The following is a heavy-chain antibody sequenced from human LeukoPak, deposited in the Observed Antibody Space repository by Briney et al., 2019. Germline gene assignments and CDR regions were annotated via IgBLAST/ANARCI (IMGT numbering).Heavy chain of an antibody. V-gene: IGHV4-59*01. J-gene: IGHJ4*02. CDR3: ARWDDKRPL. Sequence: PSETLSLTCTVSGDSITSYYWSWIRQPPGKGLEYIGNIYYSGSTNYNPSLKSRVTISVDTSKNQSSLKLSSVTAADTAVYYCARWDDKRPLWGQGTLVTVSS. CDR1: GDSITSYY. D-gene: IGHD3-9*01. CDR2: IYYSGST.